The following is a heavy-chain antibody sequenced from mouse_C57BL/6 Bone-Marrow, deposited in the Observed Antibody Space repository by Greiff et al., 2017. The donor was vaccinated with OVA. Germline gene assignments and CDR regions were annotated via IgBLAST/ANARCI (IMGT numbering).Heavy chain of an antibody. CDR1: GYTFTSYW. CDR2: IDPSDSYT. V-gene: IGHV1-69*01. Sequence: QVQLQQPGAELVMPGASVKLSCKASGYTFTSYWMHWVKQRPGQGLEWIGEIDPSDSYTNYNQKFKGKFTLTVDKSSSTAYMQLSSLTSEDSAVYYCARYYGSRGAMDYWGQGTSVTVSS. D-gene: IGHD1-1*01. J-gene: IGHJ4*01. CDR3: ARYYGSRGAMDY.